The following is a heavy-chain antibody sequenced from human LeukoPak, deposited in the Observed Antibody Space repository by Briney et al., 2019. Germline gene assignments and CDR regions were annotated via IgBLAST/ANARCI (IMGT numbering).Heavy chain of an antibody. Sequence: GESLKISCKGSGYSFTSYWIGWVRQMPGKGLEWMGIIYPGDSDTRYSPSFQGQVTISADKSISTAYLQWSSLKASDTAMYYCARIQGYYYDSSTAFDYWGQGTLVTVSS. D-gene: IGHD3-22*01. CDR3: ARIQGYYYDSSTAFDY. J-gene: IGHJ4*02. CDR2: IYPGDSDT. V-gene: IGHV5-51*01. CDR1: GYSFTSYW.